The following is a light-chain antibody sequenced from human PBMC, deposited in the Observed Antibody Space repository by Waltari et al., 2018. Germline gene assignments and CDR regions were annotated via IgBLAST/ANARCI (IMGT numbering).Light chain of an antibody. CDR3: QQSHSAPLA. Sequence: DIQMTQSPSSLSASVGDRVTLTCRASRAITNNVNWYQQRPGLAPKLLLYAASTLQGGVPTRFSGSGSGTDFTLTISSLQIEDFATYYCQQSHSAPLAFGGGTKVEIK. CDR1: RAITNN. J-gene: IGKJ4*01. CDR2: AAS. V-gene: IGKV1-39*01.